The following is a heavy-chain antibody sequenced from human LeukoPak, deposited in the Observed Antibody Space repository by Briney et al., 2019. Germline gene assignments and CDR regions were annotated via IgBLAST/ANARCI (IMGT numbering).Heavy chain of an antibody. CDR3: ARMTRVARWSYYGMDV. CDR2: ISAYNGNT. Sequence: ASVKVSCKASGYTFTSYGISWVRQAPGQGLEWMGWISAYNGNTNYAQKLQGRVTMTTDTSTSTAYMELRSLRSDDTAVYYCARMTRVARWSYYGMDVWGQGTTVTVSS. D-gene: IGHD4-23*01. V-gene: IGHV1-18*01. CDR1: GYTFTSYG. J-gene: IGHJ6*02.